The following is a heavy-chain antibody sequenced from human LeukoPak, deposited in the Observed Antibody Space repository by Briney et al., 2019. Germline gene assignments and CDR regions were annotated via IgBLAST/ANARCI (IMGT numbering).Heavy chain of an antibody. J-gene: IGHJ6*02. Sequence: SVKVSCKASGGTFSSYAISWVRQAPGQGLEWMGRIIPILGIANYAQKFQGRVTITADKSTSTAYMELSSLRSEDTAVYYCAREGNYDFWRGYTRPYYFYGMDVWGQGTTVTVSS. CDR2: IIPILGIA. CDR1: GGTFSSYA. D-gene: IGHD3-3*01. CDR3: AREGNYDFWRGYTRPYYFYGMDV. V-gene: IGHV1-69*04.